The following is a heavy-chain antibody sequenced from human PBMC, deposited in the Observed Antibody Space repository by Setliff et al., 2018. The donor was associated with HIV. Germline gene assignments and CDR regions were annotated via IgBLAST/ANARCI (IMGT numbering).Heavy chain of an antibody. Sequence: KTSETLSLTCAVSGASFVGDNHWGWIRQTPERGLEWIAYFMYTDIHYVNYLNYRNPSLASRLSISVDKSKNQFSLTLSSVTAADTAVYYCARARSDWYNVRPYYFDLWGQGTQVTVSS. CDR3: ARARSDWYNVRPYYFDL. J-gene: IGHJ4*02. D-gene: IGHD6-19*01. V-gene: IGHV4-30-4*01. CDR2: FMYTDIHYVNYLN. CDR1: GASFVGDNH.